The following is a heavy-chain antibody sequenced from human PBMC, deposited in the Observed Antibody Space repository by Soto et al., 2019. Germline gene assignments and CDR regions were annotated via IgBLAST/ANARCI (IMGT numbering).Heavy chain of an antibody. CDR2: ISYDGSNK. D-gene: IGHD3-3*01. V-gene: IGHV3-30-3*01. Sequence: GGSLRLSCAASGFTFSSYAMHWFRQAPGKGLEWVAVISYDGSNKYYADSVKGRFTISRDNSKNTLYLQMNSLRAEDTAVYYCARVYQLTYDFWSGYNYYYGMAVWAQ. J-gene: IGHJ6*02. CDR1: GFTFSSYA. CDR3: ARVYQLTYDFWSGYNYYYGMAV.